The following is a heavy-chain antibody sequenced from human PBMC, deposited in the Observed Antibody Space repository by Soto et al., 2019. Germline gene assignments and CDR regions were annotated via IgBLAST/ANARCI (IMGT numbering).Heavy chain of an antibody. CDR1: GSTFSDDA. D-gene: IGHD3-3*01. Sequence: QVQLVESGGDVVQPGRSLRLSCAASGSTFSDDAMHWVRQAPGKGLEWVAVIAYDGSTQYYADTVRGRFTISRDNSKNMLFLQMRSLRPDDTAVYYCARDVGTQLDSWSTSGMDVWGQGTAVTVSS. CDR3: ARDVGTQLDSWSTSGMDV. V-gene: IGHV3-30*04. CDR2: IAYDGSTQ. J-gene: IGHJ6*02.